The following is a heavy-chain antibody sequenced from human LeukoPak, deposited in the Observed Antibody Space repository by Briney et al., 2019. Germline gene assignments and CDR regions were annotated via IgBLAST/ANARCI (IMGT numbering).Heavy chain of an antibody. CDR3: AADPIVDY. J-gene: IGHJ4*02. Sequence: GGSLRLSCAASGFTFSSYAMHWVRQAPGKGLEWVAVISYNGSNKYYADSVKGRFTISRDNTKNTLFLQMNSLRVEDTAVYYCAADPIVDYWGQGTLVTVSP. CDR1: GFTFSSYA. V-gene: IGHV3-30-3*01. CDR2: ISYNGSNK. D-gene: IGHD5-24*01.